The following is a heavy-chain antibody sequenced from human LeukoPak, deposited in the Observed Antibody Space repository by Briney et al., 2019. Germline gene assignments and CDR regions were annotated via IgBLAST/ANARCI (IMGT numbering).Heavy chain of an antibody. D-gene: IGHD2-21*02. J-gene: IGHJ1*01. CDR3: ARGVVVVTAIRAEYFQH. CDR2: IYYSGST. V-gene: IGHV4-39*07. CDR1: GGSISSSSYY. Sequence: PSETLSLTCTVSGGSISSSSYYWGWIRQPPGKGLEWIGSIYYSGSTYYNPSLKSRVTISVDTSKNQFSLKLSSVTAADTAVYYCARGVVVVTAIRAEYFQHWGQGTLVTVSS.